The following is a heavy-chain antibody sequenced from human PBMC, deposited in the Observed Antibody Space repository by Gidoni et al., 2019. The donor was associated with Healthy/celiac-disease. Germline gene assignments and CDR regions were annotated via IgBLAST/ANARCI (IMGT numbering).Heavy chain of an antibody. CDR1: GFTFSSYA. CDR2: ISGSGGST. V-gene: IGHV3-23*01. J-gene: IGHJ6*03. CDR3: AKGGVDYDYYMDV. Sequence: EVQLLESGGGLVQPGGSLRLSCAASGFTFSSYAMSWVRQAPGKGLGWVSAISGSGGSTYYADSVKGRFTISRDNSKNTLYLQMNSLRAEDTAVYYCAKGGVDYDYYMDVWGKGTTVTVSS.